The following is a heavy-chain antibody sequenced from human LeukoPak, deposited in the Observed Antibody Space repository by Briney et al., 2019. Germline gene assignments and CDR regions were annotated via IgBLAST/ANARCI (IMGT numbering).Heavy chain of an antibody. D-gene: IGHD6-6*01. CDR2: IYYTGTT. V-gene: IGHV4-39*07. CDR3: ARTYSSSLGDFDY. J-gene: IGHJ4*02. CDR1: GGSISSTSYY. Sequence: SETLSLTCTVSGGSISSTSYYWGWIRQPPGKGLDWIGSIYYTGTTYYNPSLKSRVTISVDTSKNQFSLKLTSVTAADTAVYYCARTYSSSLGDFDYWGQGTLVTVSS.